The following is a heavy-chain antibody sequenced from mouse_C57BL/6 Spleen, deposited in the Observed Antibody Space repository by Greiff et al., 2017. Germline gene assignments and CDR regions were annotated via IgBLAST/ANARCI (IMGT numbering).Heavy chain of an antibody. Sequence: QVQLKQPGAELVKPGASVEMSCKASGYTFTSYWITWVKQRPGQGLEWIGDIYPGSGSTNYNEKFKSKATLTVDTSSSTAYMQLSSLTSEDSAVYYCARWSTTVVFDYWGQGTTLTVSS. CDR3: ARWSTTVVFDY. CDR1: GYTFTSYW. V-gene: IGHV1-55*01. D-gene: IGHD1-1*01. J-gene: IGHJ2*01. CDR2: IYPGSGST.